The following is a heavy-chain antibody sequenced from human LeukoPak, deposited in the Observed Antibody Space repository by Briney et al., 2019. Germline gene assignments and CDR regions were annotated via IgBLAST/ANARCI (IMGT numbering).Heavy chain of an antibody. V-gene: IGHV3-33*01. J-gene: IGHJ4*02. CDR1: GFTFSSYG. D-gene: IGHD3-10*01. Sequence: GGSLRFSCAASGFTFSSYGMHWVRQAPGKGLEWVAVIWYDGSNKYYADSVKGRFTISRDNSKNTLYLQMNSLRAEDTAVYYCARTLDYYGSGSYSQPDYWGQGTLVTVSS. CDR3: ARTLDYYGSGSYSQPDY. CDR2: IWYDGSNK.